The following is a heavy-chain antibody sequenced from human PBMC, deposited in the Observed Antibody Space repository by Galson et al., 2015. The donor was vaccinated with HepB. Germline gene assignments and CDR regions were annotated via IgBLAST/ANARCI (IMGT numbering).Heavy chain of an antibody. J-gene: IGHJ4*02. CDR2: ISSSSSYI. D-gene: IGHD3-22*01. Sequence: SLRLSCAASGFTFSSYSMNWVRQAPGKGLEWVSSISSSSSYIYYADSVKGRFTISRDNAKNSLYLQMNSLRAEDTAVYYCAREKADSSGYLERLEFDYWGQGTLVTVSS. CDR3: AREKADSSGYLERLEFDY. V-gene: IGHV3-21*01. CDR1: GFTFSSYS.